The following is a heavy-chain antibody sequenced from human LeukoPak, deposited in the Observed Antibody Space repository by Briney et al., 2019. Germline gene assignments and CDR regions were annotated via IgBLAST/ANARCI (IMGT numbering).Heavy chain of an antibody. CDR2: ISSSSSYI. D-gene: IGHD6-19*01. J-gene: IGHJ4*02. CDR1: GFTFSSYE. CDR3: ARELAVAGIQTNY. V-gene: IGHV3-21*01. Sequence: GGSLRLSCAASGFTFSSYEMNWVRQAPGKGLEWVSSISSSSSYIYYADSVKGRFTISRDNAKNSLYLQMNSLRAEDTAVYYCARELAVAGIQTNYWGQGTLVTVSS.